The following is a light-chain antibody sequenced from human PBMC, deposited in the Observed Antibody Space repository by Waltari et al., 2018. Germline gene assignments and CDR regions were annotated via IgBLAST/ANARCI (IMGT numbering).Light chain of an antibody. CDR3: QQRYSWPRT. Sequence: EVLLTQSLATLYLSLGDSATLLCRASQNINTDLGWYQQKPGQAPRLLISDAYKRAAGTPVRFSGRGSGTDFTLTISSLEPEDFALYYCQQRYSWPRTFGQGTKVEIK. J-gene: IGKJ1*01. V-gene: IGKV3-11*01. CDR2: DAY. CDR1: QNINTD.